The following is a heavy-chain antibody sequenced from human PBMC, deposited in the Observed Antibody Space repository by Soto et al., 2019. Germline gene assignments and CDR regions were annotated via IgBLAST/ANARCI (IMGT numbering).Heavy chain of an antibody. J-gene: IGHJ5*02. CDR3: ASQLYYYGSGSYFWFDP. V-gene: IGHV4-39*01. Sequence: QLQLQESRQGLVKPSETLSLTCTVSGGSISSSSYYWGWIRQPPGKGLEWIGSIYYSGSTYYNPSLKSRVTISVDTSKNQFSLKLSSVTAADTAVYYCASQLYYYGSGSYFWFDPWGQGTLVTVSS. D-gene: IGHD3-10*01. CDR2: IYYSGST. CDR1: GGSISSSSYY.